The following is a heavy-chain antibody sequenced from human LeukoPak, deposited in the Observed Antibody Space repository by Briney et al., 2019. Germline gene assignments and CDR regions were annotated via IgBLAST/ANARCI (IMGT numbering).Heavy chain of an antibody. CDR2: ISSSSSYI. CDR1: GFTFSSYS. D-gene: IGHD3-3*01. CDR3: ARDLSRITIFGVVIPLGH. V-gene: IGHV3-21*01. Sequence: GGSLRLSCAASGFTFSSYSMNWVRQAPGKGLEWVSSISSSSSYIYYADSVKGRFTISRDNAKNSLYLQMNSLRAEDTAVYYCARDLSRITIFGVVIPLGHWGQGTLVTVSS. J-gene: IGHJ4*02.